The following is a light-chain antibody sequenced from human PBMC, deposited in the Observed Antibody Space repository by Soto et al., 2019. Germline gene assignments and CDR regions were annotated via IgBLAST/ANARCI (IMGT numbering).Light chain of an antibody. CDR1: QSVNNNY. CDR2: GAY. V-gene: IGKV3-20*01. Sequence: EIVWTQSRGTMCLSPGARDTNSWRDSQSVNNNYLAWHQQKPGQATRLLILGAYSRATGIKDRFSGSGSGTDFTLTIRRVEPEDFAVYYCPQYGSSPITFGQGTRVEIK. CDR3: PQYGSSPIT. J-gene: IGKJ5*01.